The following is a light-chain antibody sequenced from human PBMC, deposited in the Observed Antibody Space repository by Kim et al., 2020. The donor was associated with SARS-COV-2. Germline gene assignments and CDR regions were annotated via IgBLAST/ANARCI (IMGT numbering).Light chain of an antibody. CDR3: QQYNEWPPYT. Sequence: VSPGERVTHACRASESVSTNLAWYQQKPGQAPSLLIYGASTRATGIPARFSGSGSGTEFTLTISSLQSDDSAVYYCQQYNEWPPYTFGQGTKLEI. J-gene: IGKJ2*01. V-gene: IGKV3D-15*01. CDR2: GAS. CDR1: ESVSTN.